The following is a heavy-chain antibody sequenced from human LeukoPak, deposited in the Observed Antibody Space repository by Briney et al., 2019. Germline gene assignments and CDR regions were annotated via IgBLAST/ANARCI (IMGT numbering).Heavy chain of an antibody. CDR2: IRSKANSYAT. D-gene: IGHD3-22*01. CDR3: TRHSMDYYDSSGYN. Sequence: GGSLRLSCAASGFTFSGSAMRWVRQASGKGLEWVGRIRSKANSYATAYAASVKGRFTISRDDSKNTAYLQMNSLKTEDTAVYYCTRHSMDYYDSSGYNWGQGTLVTVSS. CDR1: GFTFSGSA. V-gene: IGHV3-73*01. J-gene: IGHJ4*02.